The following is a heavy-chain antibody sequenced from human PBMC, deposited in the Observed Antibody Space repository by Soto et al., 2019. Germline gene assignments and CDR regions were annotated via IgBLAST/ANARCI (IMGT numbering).Heavy chain of an antibody. Sequence: SETLSLTCTVAGGSISSYYWSWIRQPPGKGLEWIGYIYYSGSTNYNPSLKSRVTISVDTSKNQFSLKLSSVTAADTAVYYCARSRIAAAGGIDYWGQGTLVTVSS. CDR2: IYYSGST. J-gene: IGHJ4*02. CDR1: GGSISSYY. CDR3: ARSRIAAAGGIDY. V-gene: IGHV4-59*01. D-gene: IGHD6-13*01.